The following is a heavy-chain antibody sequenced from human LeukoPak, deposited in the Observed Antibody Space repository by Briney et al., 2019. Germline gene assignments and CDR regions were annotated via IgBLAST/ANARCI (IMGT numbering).Heavy chain of an antibody. CDR1: EFIFNNYG. CDR3: AKDGGRYSGSLDS. V-gene: IGHV3-30*18. CDR2: ISYDGRNK. J-gene: IGHJ4*02. Sequence: GGSLRLSCAASEFIFNNYGMHWVRQAPGKGLEWVAVISYDGRNKFYANSVKGRFTISRDDSKNTLYVQMNSLRPEDVAVYHCAKDGGRYSGSLDSWGQGTLVTVSS. D-gene: IGHD1-26*01.